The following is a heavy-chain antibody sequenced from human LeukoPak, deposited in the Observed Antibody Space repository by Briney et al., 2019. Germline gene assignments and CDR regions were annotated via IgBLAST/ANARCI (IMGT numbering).Heavy chain of an antibody. CDR2: INHSGST. V-gene: IGHV4-34*01. J-gene: IGHJ6*03. D-gene: IGHD1-1*01. CDR1: GGSFSGYY. CDR3: ARGGRPWGYYYYYMDV. Sequence: SETLSLTCAVYGGSFSGYYWSWIRQPPGKGLEWIGEINHSGSTNYNPSLKSRVTISVDTSKNQFSLKLSSVTAADTAVYYCARGGRPWGYYYYYMDVWGKGTTVTVSS.